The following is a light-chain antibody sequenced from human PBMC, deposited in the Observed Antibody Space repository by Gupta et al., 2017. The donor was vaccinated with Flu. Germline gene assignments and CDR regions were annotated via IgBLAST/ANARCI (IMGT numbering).Light chain of an antibody. CDR2: EVS. V-gene: IGLV2-14*01. J-gene: IGLJ2*01. Sequence: QSALTQPASVSGSPGQSITISCTGTNSDVGAYNYVSWYQQHPGKAPKLIIYEVSNRPSGVSSRLSGSKSGNTASLIISGLQAEDEADYYCSSFASSSTVLFGGGTKLTVL. CDR1: NSDVGAYNY. CDR3: SSFASSSTVL.